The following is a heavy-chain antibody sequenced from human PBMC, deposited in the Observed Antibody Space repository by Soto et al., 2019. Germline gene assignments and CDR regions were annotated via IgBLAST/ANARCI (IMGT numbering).Heavy chain of an antibody. CDR2: ISYDGSNK. Sequence: GGSLRLSCAASGFTFSSYAMHWVRQAPGKGLEWVAVISYDGSNKYYADSVKGRFTISRDNSENTLYLQMNSLRAEDTAVYYCARDWLRGVLDVWGQGTTVTVSS. V-gene: IGHV3-30-3*01. CDR1: GFTFSSYA. CDR3: ARDWLRGVLDV. J-gene: IGHJ6*02. D-gene: IGHD3-10*01.